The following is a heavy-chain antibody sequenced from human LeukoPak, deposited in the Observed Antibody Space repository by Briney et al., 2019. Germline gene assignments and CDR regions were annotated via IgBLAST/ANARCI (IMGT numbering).Heavy chain of an antibody. J-gene: IGHJ4*02. V-gene: IGHV4-59*08. D-gene: IGHD3-10*01. CDR1: GGSISSYY. CDR3: ARLGSGYYYGSWSYPDY. Sequence: PSETLSLTCTVSGGSISSYYWSWIRQPPGKGLEWIGYIYYSGSTNYNPSLKSRVTISVDTSKNQFSLKLSSVTAADTAVYYCARLGSGYYYGSWSYPDYWGQGTLVTVSS. CDR2: IYYSGST.